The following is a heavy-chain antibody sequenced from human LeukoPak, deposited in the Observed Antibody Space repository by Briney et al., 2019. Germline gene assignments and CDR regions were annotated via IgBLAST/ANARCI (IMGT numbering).Heavy chain of an antibody. J-gene: IGHJ4*02. CDR2: IKFDESEK. V-gene: IGHV3-7*04. D-gene: IGHD1-1*01. CDR3: SRVTTNGYFEY. CDR1: EFTFSSFW. Sequence: GGSLRLSCAASEFTFSSFWMGWVRQAPGKGLEWVASIKFDESEKHHVDSVEGRFTISRDNAKSSLYLQMNSLRAEDTAVYFCSRVTTNGYFEYWGQGTLVTVSS.